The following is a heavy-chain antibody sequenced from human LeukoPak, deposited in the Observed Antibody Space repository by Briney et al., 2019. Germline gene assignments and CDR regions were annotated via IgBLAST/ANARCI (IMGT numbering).Heavy chain of an antibody. V-gene: IGHV4-31*03. Sequence: PSETLSLTCTVPGGSISSGGYYWSWIRQHPGKGLEWIGYIYYSGSTYYNPSLKSRVTISVDTSKNQFSLKLSSVTAADTAVYYCARDPGDGSGTYDYWGQGTLVTVSS. CDR1: GGSISSGGYY. J-gene: IGHJ4*02. CDR2: IYYSGST. D-gene: IGHD3-10*01. CDR3: ARDPGDGSGTYDY.